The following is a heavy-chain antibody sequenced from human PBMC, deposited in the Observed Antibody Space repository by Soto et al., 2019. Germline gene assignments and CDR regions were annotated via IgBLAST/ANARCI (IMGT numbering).Heavy chain of an antibody. CDR1: GYSFTTFW. CDR3: ARDSGSVQDYYYYYGMDV. V-gene: IGHV5-10-1*01. J-gene: IGHJ6*02. Sequence: GESLKISCQASGYSFTTFWITWVRQMPGKGLEWMGTVDPRDSYANYSPSFQGHVTISADKSISTAYLQWSSLKASDTAMYYCARDSGSVQDYYYYYGMDVWGQGTTVTVSS. D-gene: IGHD6-19*01. CDR2: VDPRDSYA.